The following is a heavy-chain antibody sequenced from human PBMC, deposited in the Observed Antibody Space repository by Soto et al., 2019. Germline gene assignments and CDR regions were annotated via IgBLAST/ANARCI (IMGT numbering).Heavy chain of an antibody. CDR1: GFSFSSVG. CDR3: TRAHTSPFDY. V-gene: IGHV3-33*01. J-gene: IGHJ4*02. Sequence: QVQLVESGGGVVQPGRSLRLSCAASGFSFSSVGMHWVRQAPGKGLEWVAIIWFDGRQQHYADSVKGRFTISRDTSKNILYLQMNSLRAEDTAVYYCTRAHTSPFDYWGRGTLVTVSS. CDR2: IWFDGRQQ.